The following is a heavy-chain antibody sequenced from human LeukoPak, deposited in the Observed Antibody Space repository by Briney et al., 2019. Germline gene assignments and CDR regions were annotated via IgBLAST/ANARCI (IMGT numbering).Heavy chain of an antibody. CDR2: NNPNSGGT. CDR3: ARDVDIVATIPGY. CDR1: GYTFTGYY. D-gene: IGHD5-12*01. J-gene: IGHJ4*02. Sequence: GASVKVSRKASGYTFTGYYMHWVRQAPGQGLEWMGWNNPNSGGTNYAQKFQGRVTMTRDTSISTAYMELSRLRSDDTAVYYCARDVDIVATIPGYWGQGTLVTVSS. V-gene: IGHV1-2*02.